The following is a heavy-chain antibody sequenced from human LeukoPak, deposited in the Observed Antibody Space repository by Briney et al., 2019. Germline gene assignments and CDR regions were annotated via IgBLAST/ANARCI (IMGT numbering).Heavy chain of an antibody. Sequence: GGSLRLSCAASGFTFSSYWMHWVRQAPGKGLVWVSRINNDGSTTSYADSVKGRFTFSRDNAKNTLYLQMNSLRAEDTAVYYCAREFYDILTGAFDIWGQGTMVTVSS. CDR3: AREFYDILTGAFDI. CDR1: GFTFSSYW. D-gene: IGHD3-9*01. V-gene: IGHV3-74*01. CDR2: INNDGSTT. J-gene: IGHJ3*02.